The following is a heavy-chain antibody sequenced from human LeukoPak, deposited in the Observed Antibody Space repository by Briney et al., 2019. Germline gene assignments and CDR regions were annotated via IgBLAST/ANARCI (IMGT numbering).Heavy chain of an antibody. J-gene: IGHJ6*03. D-gene: IGHD3-10*01. V-gene: IGHV3-30*02. CDR3: AKDSISSYYGSGSSMDV. CDR1: GFTFSSYG. Sequence: GGSLSLSCAASGFTFSSYGMHWVRQAPGKGLEWVALIRFDGSNEYYADSVKGRFTISRDNSKNTLYLQMNSLRAEDTAVYYCAKDSISSYYGSGSSMDVWGKGTTVTISS. CDR2: IRFDGSNE.